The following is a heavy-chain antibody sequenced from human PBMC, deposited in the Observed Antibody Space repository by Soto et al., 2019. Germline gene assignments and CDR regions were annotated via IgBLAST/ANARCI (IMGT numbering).Heavy chain of an antibody. CDR2: IYTSGST. Sequence: SETLSLTCTVSGGSISSYYWSWIRQPAGKGLEWIGRIYTSGSTNYNPSLKSRVTMSVDTSKNQFSLKLSSVTAADTAVYYCARDRRVVGATLFDYWGQGTLVTVSS. D-gene: IGHD1-26*01. J-gene: IGHJ4*02. V-gene: IGHV4-4*07. CDR3: ARDRRVVGATLFDY. CDR1: GGSISSYY.